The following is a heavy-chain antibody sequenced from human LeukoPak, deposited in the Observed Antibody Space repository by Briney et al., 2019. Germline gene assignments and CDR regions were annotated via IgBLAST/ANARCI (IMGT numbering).Heavy chain of an antibody. J-gene: IGHJ5*02. CDR3: TCQSRYQLQP. Sequence: PSETLSLTCTVSGGSISSSSYYWGWIRQPPGKGLEWIGSIYYSGSTYYNPSLKSRVTISVDTSKNQFSLKLSSVTAADTAVYYCTCQSRYQLQPWGQGTPVTVSS. CDR1: GGSISSSSYY. D-gene: IGHD2-2*01. V-gene: IGHV4-39*01. CDR2: IYYSGST.